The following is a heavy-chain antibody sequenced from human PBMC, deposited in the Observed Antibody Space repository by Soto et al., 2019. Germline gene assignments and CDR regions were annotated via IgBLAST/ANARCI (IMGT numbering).Heavy chain of an antibody. V-gene: IGHV3-23*04. J-gene: IGHJ3*01. CDR1: GFTIRNYA. CDR2: ISGGSDRT. D-gene: IGHD5-12*01. CDR3: EGSWT. Sequence: EVQVVESGGDLVQPGGSLRLSCAASGFTIRNYAMSWVRQAPGKALEWVSGISGGSDRTYYADSVKGRFTIFKDNSKNTLYLQMRSLRVEDTAVYHCEGSWTWGQGTMVTVSS.